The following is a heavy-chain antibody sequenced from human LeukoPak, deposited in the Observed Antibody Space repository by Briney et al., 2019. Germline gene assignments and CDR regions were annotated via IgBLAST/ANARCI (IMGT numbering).Heavy chain of an antibody. CDR3: ARVLEDYETFYFDY. D-gene: IGHD4-17*01. Sequence: SETLSLTCTVSGGSISSYYWSWIRQPPGKGLEWIGYIYYSGSTNYNPSLKSRVTISVDTSKNQFSLKLSSVTAADTAVYYCARVLEDYETFYFDYWGQGTLVTVSS. J-gene: IGHJ4*02. CDR1: GGSISSYY. V-gene: IGHV4-59*01. CDR2: IYYSGST.